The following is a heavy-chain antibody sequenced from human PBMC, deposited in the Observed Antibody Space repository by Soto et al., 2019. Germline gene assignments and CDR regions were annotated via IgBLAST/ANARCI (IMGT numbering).Heavy chain of an antibody. CDR2: INPSGGST. J-gene: IGHJ6*02. Sequence: GAPVKVSCKASGGTFSSYAISWVRQAPGQGLEWMGIINPSGGSTSYAQKFQGRVTMTRDTSTSTVYMELSSLRSEDTAVYYCARDPFRYYDTKGYYYYYGMDVWGQGTTVTVSS. CDR3: ARDPFRYYDTKGYYYYYGMDV. V-gene: IGHV1-46*01. D-gene: IGHD3-22*01. CDR1: GGTFSSYA.